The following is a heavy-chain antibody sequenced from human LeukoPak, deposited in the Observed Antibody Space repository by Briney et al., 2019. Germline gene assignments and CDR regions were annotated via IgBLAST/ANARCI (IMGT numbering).Heavy chain of an antibody. V-gene: IGHV3-74*03. CDR1: GFTFSSSW. Sequence: GGSLRLSCAASGFTFSSSWMHWVRQAPGKGLVWVSHINSDGSNIKYADSVKGRFTISRDNAKNTLSLQMNSLRAVDTAVYYCARGSPLGGNWGQGTLVTVSS. CDR3: ARGSPLGGN. CDR2: INSDGSNI. J-gene: IGHJ4*02.